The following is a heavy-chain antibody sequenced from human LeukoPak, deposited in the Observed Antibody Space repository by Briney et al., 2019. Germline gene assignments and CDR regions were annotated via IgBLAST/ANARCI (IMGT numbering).Heavy chain of an antibody. CDR1: GITFSSYT. D-gene: IGHD2-8*02. J-gene: IGHJ4*02. CDR3: ARFGQLYCPDY. Sequence: GGSLRLSCAASGITFSSYTMTWVRQAPGKGLECVSSISSSSGHIYYADSVKGRFTISRDNAKNSLYLQMNSLRVEDTAVYYCARFGQLYCPDYWGQGTLVTVSS. CDR2: ISSSSGHI. V-gene: IGHV3-21*01.